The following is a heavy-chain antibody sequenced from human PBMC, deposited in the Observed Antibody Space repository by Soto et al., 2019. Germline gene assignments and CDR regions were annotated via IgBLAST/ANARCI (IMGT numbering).Heavy chain of an antibody. CDR3: ATGRPIAVAGRAWVRWFDP. D-gene: IGHD6-19*01. Sequence: GASVKVSCKVSGYTLTELSMHWVRQAPGKGLEWMGGFDPEDGETIYAQKFQGRVTMTEDTSTDTAYMELSSLRSEDTAVYYCATGRPIAVAGRAWVRWFDPWGQGTLVTVSS. CDR1: GYTLTELS. CDR2: FDPEDGET. V-gene: IGHV1-24*01. J-gene: IGHJ5*02.